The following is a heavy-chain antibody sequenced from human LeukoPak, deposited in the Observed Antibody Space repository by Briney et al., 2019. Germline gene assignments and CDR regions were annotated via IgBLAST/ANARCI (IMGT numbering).Heavy chain of an antibody. Sequence: ASVKVSCKASGYTYTSYAMHWVRQAPGQRLEWMGWINAGNGNTKYSQKFQGRVTITRDTSASTAYMELSSLRSEDTAVYYCARARQSGQIGSFDYWGQGTLVTVSS. CDR1: GYTYTSYA. V-gene: IGHV1-3*01. CDR3: ARARQSGQIGSFDY. D-gene: IGHD3-3*01. J-gene: IGHJ4*02. CDR2: INAGNGNT.